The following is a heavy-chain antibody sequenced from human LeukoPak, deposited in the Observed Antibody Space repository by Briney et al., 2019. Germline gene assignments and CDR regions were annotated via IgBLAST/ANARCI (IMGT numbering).Heavy chain of an antibody. CDR3: ARGDYLRYFDWLLYGWGCFLDY. CDR1: GFTFSVST. Sequence: GGSLRLSCAASGFTFSVSTIDWVRQASGKGLEWVGRIRSKANSYATAYAASVKGRFTISRDDSKNTAYLQMKSLKTEDTAVYYCARGDYLRYFDWLLYGWGCFLDYWGQGTLVTVSS. CDR2: IRSKANSYAT. J-gene: IGHJ4*02. V-gene: IGHV3-73*01. D-gene: IGHD3-9*01.